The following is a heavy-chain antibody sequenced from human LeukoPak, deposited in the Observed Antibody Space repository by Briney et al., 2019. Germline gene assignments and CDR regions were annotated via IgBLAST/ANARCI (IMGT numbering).Heavy chain of an antibody. J-gene: IGHJ5*02. CDR1: GASISSGIYF. Sequence: SETLSLTCTVSGASISSGIYFWSWIRQPAGKGLEWIGRVQTSGGTNYNPSLESRVTISIDTSKNKFSLTLRSVTAADTAVYYCARALCINGICEWFDPWGQGTLVTVSS. D-gene: IGHD2-8*01. CDR3: ARALCINGICEWFDP. CDR2: VQTSGGT. V-gene: IGHV4-61*02.